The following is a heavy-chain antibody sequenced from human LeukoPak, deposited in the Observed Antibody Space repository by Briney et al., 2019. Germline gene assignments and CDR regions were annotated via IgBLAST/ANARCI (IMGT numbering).Heavy chain of an antibody. Sequence: GGSLRLSCAASGFTFSTYGMTWVRQAPGKGLEWVSGISSSGGSTYYADSVKGRFTISRDNSKNILYLQIQSLGAEDTAIYYCAKLDGSGAGSSRPPIDYWGQGSLVTVSS. CDR1: GFTFSTYG. D-gene: IGHD3-10*01. CDR3: AKLDGSGAGSSRPPIDY. CDR2: ISSSGGST. J-gene: IGHJ4*02. V-gene: IGHV3-23*01.